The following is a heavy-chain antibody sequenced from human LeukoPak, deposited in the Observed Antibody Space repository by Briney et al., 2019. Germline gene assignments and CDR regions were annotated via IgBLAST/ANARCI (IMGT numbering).Heavy chain of an antibody. CDR2: IYYSGST. Sequence: PSETLSLTCTVSGGSISSSSYYWGWIRQPPGKGLEWIGSIYYSGSTYYNPSLKSRVTISVDTSKNQFSLKLSSVTAADTAVYYCASDYDFWSGKNPKIDYWGQGTLVTVSS. V-gene: IGHV4-39*07. J-gene: IGHJ4*02. CDR1: GGSISSSSYY. CDR3: ASDYDFWSGKNPKIDY. D-gene: IGHD3-3*01.